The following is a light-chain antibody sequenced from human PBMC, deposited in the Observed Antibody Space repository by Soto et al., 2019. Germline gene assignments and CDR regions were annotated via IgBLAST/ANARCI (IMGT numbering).Light chain of an antibody. J-gene: IGKJ2*01. V-gene: IGKV3-11*01. CDR1: QSVSSY. CDR2: DAS. CDR3: QQRSNWPPNT. Sequence: EIVLTQSPATLSLSPGERATLSCRASQSVSSYLACYQQKPGQAPRLLLYDASNRATGIPARLSGSGSGTDFTLTISSLEPEDFAVYYCQQRSNWPPNTFGQGTKLEIK.